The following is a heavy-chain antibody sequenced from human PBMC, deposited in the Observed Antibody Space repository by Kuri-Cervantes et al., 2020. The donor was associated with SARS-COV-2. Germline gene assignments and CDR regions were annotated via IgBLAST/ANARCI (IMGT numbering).Heavy chain of an antibody. CDR1: GFTVSSNY. Sequence: GESLKISCAASGFTVSSNYMSWVRQAPGKGLEWVSLIYGGGSTYYADSVKGRFTISRDNSKNTLYLQMNSLRVEDTAVYYCARDPYHYDSSGYYYLGDGLDVWGQGTTVTVSS. CDR3: ARDPYHYDSSGYYYLGDGLDV. D-gene: IGHD3-22*01. CDR2: IYGGGST. V-gene: IGHV3-66*01. J-gene: IGHJ6*02.